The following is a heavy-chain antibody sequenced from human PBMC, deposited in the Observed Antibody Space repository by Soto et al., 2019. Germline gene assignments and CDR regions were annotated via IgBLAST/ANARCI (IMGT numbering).Heavy chain of an antibody. Sequence: PSETLSLTCLVSGYSISEKYWNWVRQPPGKGLEWIGLIFANGHTDYNPSLKSRVTMSVDASKNQFSLRLTSMTAADTAVYYCVASLAASGLNWLDPWGRGTLVTVSS. CDR1: GYSISEKY. V-gene: IGHV4-4*07. D-gene: IGHD6-13*01. J-gene: IGHJ5*02. CDR3: VASLAASGLNWLDP. CDR2: IFANGHT.